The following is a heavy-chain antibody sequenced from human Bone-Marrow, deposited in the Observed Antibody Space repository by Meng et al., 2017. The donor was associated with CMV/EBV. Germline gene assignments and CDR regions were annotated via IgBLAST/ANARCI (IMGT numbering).Heavy chain of an antibody. CDR1: GFTFSSYS. J-gene: IGHJ6*02. CDR2: INQDGSEK. Sequence: GGSLRLSCAASGFTFSSYSMNWVRQAPGKGLEWVANINQDGSEKYYVDSVKGRFTISRDNAKNSLYLQMNSLRAEDTAVYYCAKDGGDCSSTSCYTYYYYGMDVWGQGTTVTVSS. V-gene: IGHV3-7*01. CDR3: AKDGGDCSSTSCYTYYYYGMDV. D-gene: IGHD2-2*02.